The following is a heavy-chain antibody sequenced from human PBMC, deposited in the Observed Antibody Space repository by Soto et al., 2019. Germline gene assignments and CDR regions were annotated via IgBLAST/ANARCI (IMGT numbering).Heavy chain of an antibody. D-gene: IGHD5-12*01. CDR2: ISAYNGNT. V-gene: IGHV1-18*01. CDR3: AREGSIVATIPFYYYYGMDV. CDR1: GYTFTSYG. Sequence: ASVKVSCKASGYTFTSYGISWVRQAPGQGLEWMGWISAYNGNTNYAQKLQGRVTMTTDTSTSTAYMELRSLRFDDTAVYYCAREGSIVATIPFYYYYGMDVWGQGTTVTVSS. J-gene: IGHJ6*02.